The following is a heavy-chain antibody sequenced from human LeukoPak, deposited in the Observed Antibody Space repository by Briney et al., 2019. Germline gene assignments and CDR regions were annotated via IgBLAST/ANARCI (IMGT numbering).Heavy chain of an antibody. J-gene: IGHJ4*02. CDR1: GFTFGTYW. CDR3: ARGRYSSSWFDY. D-gene: IGHD6-13*01. V-gene: IGHV3-7*04. CDR2: IKQGGSEK. Sequence: GGPLRLSCAASGFTFGTYWMSWVRQAPGKGLEWVANIKQGGSEKYYVDSVKGRFTISRDNAKNSLYLQMNSLRVEDTAVYYCARGRYSSSWFDYWGQGTLVIVSS.